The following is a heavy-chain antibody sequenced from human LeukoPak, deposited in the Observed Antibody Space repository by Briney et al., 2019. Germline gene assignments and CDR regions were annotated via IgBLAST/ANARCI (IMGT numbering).Heavy chain of an antibody. Sequence: SETLSLTCTVPGGSINSGDYYWSWIRQHPGKGLEWIGYIYYSGSTYYNPSLKSRVTISVDTSKNQFSLKLSSVTAADTAVYYCARYGGGTTVTTFDYWGQGTLVTVSS. J-gene: IGHJ4*02. V-gene: IGHV4-31*03. CDR1: GGSINSGDYY. CDR3: ARYGGGTTVTTFDY. D-gene: IGHD4-17*01. CDR2: IYYSGST.